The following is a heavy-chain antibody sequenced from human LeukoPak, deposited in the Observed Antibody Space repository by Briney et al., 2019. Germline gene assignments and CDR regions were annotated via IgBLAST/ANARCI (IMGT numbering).Heavy chain of an antibody. CDR2: IYYSGST. CDR3: APQSVWSGSSHLDY. Sequence: SETLSLTCTVSGGSISSSSYYWGWIRQPSGKGLEWIGSIYYSGSTYYNPSLKSRVTISVDTSKNQFSLKLSSVTAADTAVYYCAPQSVWSGSSHLDYWGQGTLVTVSS. J-gene: IGHJ4*02. D-gene: IGHD3-3*01. V-gene: IGHV4-39*01. CDR1: GGSISSSSYY.